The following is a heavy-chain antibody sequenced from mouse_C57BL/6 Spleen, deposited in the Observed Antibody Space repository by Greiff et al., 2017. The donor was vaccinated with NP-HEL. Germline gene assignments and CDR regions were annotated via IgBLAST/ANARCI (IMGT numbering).Heavy chain of an antibody. CDR3: ARPFTTVVARAMDY. CDR2: ISSGSSTI. D-gene: IGHD1-1*01. V-gene: IGHV5-17*01. J-gene: IGHJ4*01. Sequence: EVKVMESGGGLVKPGGSLKLSCAASGFTFSDYGMHWVRQAPEKGLEWVAYISSGSSTIYYADTVKGRFTISRDNAKNTLFLQMTSLGSEDTAMYYCARPFTTVVARAMDYWGQGTSVTVSS. CDR1: GFTFSDYG.